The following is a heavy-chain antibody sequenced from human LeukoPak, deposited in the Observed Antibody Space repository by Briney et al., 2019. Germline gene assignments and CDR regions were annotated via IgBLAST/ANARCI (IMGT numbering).Heavy chain of an antibody. V-gene: IGHV5-51*01. CDR1: GDVFTTYW. D-gene: IGHD7-27*01. Sequence: GESLKISCKSSGDVFTTYWIGWVRQMPGKGLEWMGIIYPGDSNVKYRPSFQGQVTISADESLNTVYLQWSSLKASDTAMYYCVRENWGSGDSWGQGTLVTVSS. CDR2: IYPGDSNV. CDR3: VRENWGSGDS. J-gene: IGHJ4*02.